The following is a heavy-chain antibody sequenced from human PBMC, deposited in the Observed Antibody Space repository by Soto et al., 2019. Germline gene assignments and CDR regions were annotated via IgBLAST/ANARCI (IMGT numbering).Heavy chain of an antibody. V-gene: IGHV3-15*07. CDR3: TTADIVVVVAASWDDAFDI. CDR2: IKSKTDGGTT. Sequence: GGSLRLSCAASGFTFSNAWMNWVRQAPGKGLEWVGRIKSKTDGGTTDYAAPVKGRFTISRDDSKNTLYLQMNSLKTEDPAVYYCTTADIVVVVAASWDDAFDIWGQGTMVTVSS. CDR1: GFTFSNAW. J-gene: IGHJ3*02. D-gene: IGHD2-15*01.